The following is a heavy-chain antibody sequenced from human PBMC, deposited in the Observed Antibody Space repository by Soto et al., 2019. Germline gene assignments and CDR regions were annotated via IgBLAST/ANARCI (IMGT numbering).Heavy chain of an antibody. Sequence: PSETLSLACAVYGGPFSGDYWSWIRQPPGKVLWWMGQINHNGRTNYNPPRKSRGTISVDTSKTQFSLKLSSVTAADTAVYYCARDRIAVAGTRLAYFDYWGQGTLVTVS. CDR1: GGPFSGDY. CDR2: INHNGRT. D-gene: IGHD6-19*01. V-gene: IGHV4-34*01. CDR3: ARDRIAVAGTRLAYFDY. J-gene: IGHJ4*02.